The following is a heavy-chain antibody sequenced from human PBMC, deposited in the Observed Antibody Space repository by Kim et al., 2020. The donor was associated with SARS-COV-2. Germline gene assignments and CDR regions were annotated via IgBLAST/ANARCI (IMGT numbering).Heavy chain of an antibody. J-gene: IGHJ4*02. V-gene: IGHV4-34*01. CDR2: VNYERTT. CDR1: EGSFTDYY. Sequence: SETLSLTCAVYEGSFTDYYWGWIRQAPGKGLEWIGEVNYERTTNYNPSLKRRAFISMDTSKNQFSLKLNSVTAADTAVYFCARVRYGSGSYLDSWGQGNL. CDR3: ARVRYGSGSYLDS. D-gene: IGHD3-10*01.